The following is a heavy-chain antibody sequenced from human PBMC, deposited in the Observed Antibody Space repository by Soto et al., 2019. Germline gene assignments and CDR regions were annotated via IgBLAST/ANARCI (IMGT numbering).Heavy chain of an antibody. CDR1: GGSFSGYY. D-gene: IGHD6-13*01. V-gene: IGHV4-34*01. CDR3: ARGHSPAADY. Sequence: KPSETLSLTCAVYGGSFSGYYWSWIRQPPGKGLEWIGEINHSGSTNYNPSLKSRVTISVDTSKNQFSLKLSSVTAADTAVYYCARGHSPAADYWGQGTLVTVSS. CDR2: INHSGST. J-gene: IGHJ4*02.